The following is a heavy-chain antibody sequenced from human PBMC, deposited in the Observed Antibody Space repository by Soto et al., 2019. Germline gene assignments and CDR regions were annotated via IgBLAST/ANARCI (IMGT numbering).Heavy chain of an antibody. D-gene: IGHD1-26*01. CDR2: ISGSGGST. CDR3: ARDYPGGSYYDY. V-gene: IGHV3-23*01. CDR1: GFTFSSYA. Sequence: EVQLLESGGGLVQPGGSLRLSCAASGFTFSSYAMSWVRQAPGKGLEWVSAISGSGGSTYYADSVKGRFTISRDNAKNSLYLQMNSLRAEDTAVYYCARDYPGGSYYDYWGQGTLVTVSS. J-gene: IGHJ4*02.